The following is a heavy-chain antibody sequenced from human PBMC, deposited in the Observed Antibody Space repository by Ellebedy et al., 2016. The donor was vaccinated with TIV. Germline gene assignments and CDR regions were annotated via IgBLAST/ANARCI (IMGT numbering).Heavy chain of an antibody. J-gene: IGHJ3*02. V-gene: IGHV3-30*03. D-gene: IGHD5-24*01. Sequence: GESLKISXAASGFTFNTYAMHWVRQAPGKGPEWLAVISFDGSNKYYADSVKGRFTVSRDNSKNTVYLEVSSLRPEDTAVYFCARRYVEMAPPSEDAFDIWGQGTMVTVSS. CDR1: GFTFNTYA. CDR2: ISFDGSNK. CDR3: ARRYVEMAPPSEDAFDI.